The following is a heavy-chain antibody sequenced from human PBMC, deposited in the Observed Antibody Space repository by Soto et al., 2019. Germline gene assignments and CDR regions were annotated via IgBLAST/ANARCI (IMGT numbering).Heavy chain of an antibody. D-gene: IGHD6-19*01. CDR1: GGSISSGGYY. CDR3: ARGGWSDNWFDP. V-gene: IGHV4-31*03. CDR2: ILYSGST. J-gene: IGHJ5*02. Sequence: QVQLQQSGPGLVKPSQTLSLTCTVSGGSISSGGYYWSWIRQHPGKGLEWIGHILYSGSTSYNPSLKSRVTMSADTSMNQLSVKLSSVTAADTAVYYCARGGWSDNWFDPWGQGILVTVSS.